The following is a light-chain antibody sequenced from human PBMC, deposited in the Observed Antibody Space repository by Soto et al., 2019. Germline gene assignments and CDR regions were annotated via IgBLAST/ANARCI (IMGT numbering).Light chain of an antibody. Sequence: QSALTQPASVSASPGHSITISCTGTSSDVGRYNYVSWYQQHPGKAPKLLIYDVSYRPSGVSDRFSGSKSGNTASLTISGLQAEDEADYYCSSYRTTSVVFGGGTQLTVL. CDR2: DVS. V-gene: IGLV2-14*03. CDR1: SSDVGRYNY. CDR3: SSYRTTSVV. J-gene: IGLJ2*01.